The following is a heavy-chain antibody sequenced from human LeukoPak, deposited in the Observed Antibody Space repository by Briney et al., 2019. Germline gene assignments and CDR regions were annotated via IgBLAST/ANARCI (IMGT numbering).Heavy chain of an antibody. CDR1: GYTFTDYY. CDR2: INPNSGGT. D-gene: IGHD3-22*01. V-gene: IGHV1-2*02. J-gene: IGHJ5*02. Sequence: ASVKVSCKASGYTFTDYYMNWVRQAPGQGLEWMGWINPNSGGTNYPQKFQGRVTMTMDTSISTAYMELNRLRSDDTAVYYCARGDSSAFSRWFDPWGQGTLVTVSS. CDR3: ARGDSSAFSRWFDP.